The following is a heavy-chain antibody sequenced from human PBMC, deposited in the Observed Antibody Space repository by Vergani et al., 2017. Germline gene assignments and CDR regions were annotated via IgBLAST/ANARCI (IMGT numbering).Heavy chain of an antibody. CDR1: GFTFNQYG. CDR3: ARDLRLLYNRFDP. D-gene: IGHD1-14*01. CDR2: TWYDGNNK. J-gene: IGHJ5*02. Sequence: QVQLVESGGGVVQPGRSLKLSCAASGFTFNQYGMPWARQAPGKGLEWVAVTWYDGNNKQYADSVKGRFTISRDNSKSTMYLQMNSLRDEDTGVYYCARDLRLLYNRFDPWGQGTLVTVSS. V-gene: IGHV3-33*01.